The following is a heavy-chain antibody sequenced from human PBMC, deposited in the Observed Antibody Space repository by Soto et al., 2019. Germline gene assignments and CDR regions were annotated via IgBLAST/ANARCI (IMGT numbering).Heavy chain of an antibody. V-gene: IGHV1-2*04. CDR2: INPNSGGT. D-gene: IGHD2-15*01. J-gene: IGHJ4*02. CDR3: VRGVCSGGSCYPNFDY. CDR1: GYTFTCYY. Sequence: ASVKVSCKASGYTFTCYYMHWVRQAPGQGLEWMGWINPNSGGTNYAQKFQGWVTMTRDTSISTAYMELSRLRSDDTAVYYCVRGVCSGGSCYPNFDYWGQGTLVTVSS.